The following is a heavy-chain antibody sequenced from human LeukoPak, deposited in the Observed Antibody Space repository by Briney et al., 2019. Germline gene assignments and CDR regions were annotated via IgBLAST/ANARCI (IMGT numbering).Heavy chain of an antibody. V-gene: IGHV4-34*01. CDR3: ARGQPRAAVAGTLRH. Sequence: SETLSVTCAVYDGSFSGYYWSWIRQPPGKGLEWIGEINHSGSTNYNPSLKSRVTISVDTSKNQFSLKLSSVTAADTAVYYCARGQPRAAVAGTLRHWGQGTLVTVSS. CDR1: DGSFSGYY. D-gene: IGHD6-19*01. J-gene: IGHJ4*02. CDR2: INHSGST.